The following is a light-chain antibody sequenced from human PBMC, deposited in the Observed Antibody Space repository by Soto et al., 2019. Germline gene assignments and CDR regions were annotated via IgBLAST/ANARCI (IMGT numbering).Light chain of an antibody. V-gene: IGKV3-15*01. CDR2: GAS. CDR1: QSVSSN. CDR3: QQYNNWPRT. Sequence: EIVMTQSPATLSVSPGERATLSWRASQSVSSNLAWYQQRLGQTPRLLISGASTRATGIPARFSGSVSGTEFILTISSLQSEDFAIYYCQQYNNWPRTFGQGTKVDI. J-gene: IGKJ1*01.